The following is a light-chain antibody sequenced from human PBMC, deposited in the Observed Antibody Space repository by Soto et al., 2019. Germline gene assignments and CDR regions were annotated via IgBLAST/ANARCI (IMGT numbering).Light chain of an antibody. CDR3: TSSRRGGLYV. CDR2: NVK. J-gene: IGLJ1*01. V-gene: IGLV2-14*03. CDR1: SNDVGDSNH. Sequence: QSALTQPASVSGSPGQSITISCTGTSNDVGDSNHVSWYQQYPGKVPKLLIYNVKIRPSGVPDRFSASTSGNTASLTISGLHAEDESTYFCTSSRRGGLYVFGSGTKLTVL.